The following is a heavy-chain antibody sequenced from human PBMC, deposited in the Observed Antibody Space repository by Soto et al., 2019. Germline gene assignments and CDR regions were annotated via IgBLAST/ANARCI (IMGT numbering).Heavy chain of an antibody. V-gene: IGHV3-23*01. Sequence: GGPLRLSCTASGFTFSSAAMNWVRQAPGKGLAWVTTISGNDSSTYYADSVKGRFTISRDNSKNTLNLQMNSLRAEDTAVYYCARFYFRSGYYYESSGYYFGAFDIWGQGTMVTVSS. D-gene: IGHD3-22*01. CDR3: ARFYFRSGYYYESSGYYFGAFDI. CDR1: GFTFSSAA. J-gene: IGHJ3*02. CDR2: ISGNDSST.